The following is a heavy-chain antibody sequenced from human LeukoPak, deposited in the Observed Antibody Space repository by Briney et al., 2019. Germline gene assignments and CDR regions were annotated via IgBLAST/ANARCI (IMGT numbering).Heavy chain of an antibody. CDR2: NYYSGST. CDR1: GGSISSGGYY. Sequence: SQTLSLTCTVSGGSISSGGYYWSWIRQHPGKGLEWIGYNYYSGSTYYNPSLKSRVTISVDTSKNQFSLKLSSVTAADTAVYYCAREGDLVVAAAGRNYYGMDVWGQGTTVTVSS. CDR3: AREGDLVVAAAGRNYYGMDV. D-gene: IGHD6-13*01. J-gene: IGHJ6*02. V-gene: IGHV4-31*03.